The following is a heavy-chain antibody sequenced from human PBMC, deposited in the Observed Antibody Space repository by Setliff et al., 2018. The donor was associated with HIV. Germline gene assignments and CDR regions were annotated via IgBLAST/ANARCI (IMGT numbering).Heavy chain of an antibody. J-gene: IGHJ6*03. V-gene: IGHV4-39*02. CDR2: IYYSGST. CDR1: GGSISSSSYY. Sequence: SETLSLTCTVSGGSISSSSYYWGWIRQPPGKGLEWIGSIYYSGSTYYNPSLKSRVTISVDTSKNQFSLKLRSVTAADTAVYSCARGSGKMVRGIFSGSYYYFMDVWGKGTTVTVS. CDR3: ARGSGKMVRGIFSGSYYYFMDV. D-gene: IGHD3-10*01.